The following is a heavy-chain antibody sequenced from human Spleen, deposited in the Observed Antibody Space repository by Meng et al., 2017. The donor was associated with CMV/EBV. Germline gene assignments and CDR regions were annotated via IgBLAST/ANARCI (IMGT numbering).Heavy chain of an antibody. J-gene: IGHJ4*02. V-gene: IGHV1-2*02. Sequence: QMQLVQSGADVKKPGASLKVSCKASGYTFTSYGISWVRQAPGQGLEWMGWINPNSGGTNYAQKFQGRVTMTRDTSISTAYMELSRLRSDDTAVYYCARELESYGHPRYGYWGQGTLVTVSS. CDR1: GYTFTSYG. CDR2: INPNSGGT. CDR3: ARELESYGHPRYGY. D-gene: IGHD5-18*01.